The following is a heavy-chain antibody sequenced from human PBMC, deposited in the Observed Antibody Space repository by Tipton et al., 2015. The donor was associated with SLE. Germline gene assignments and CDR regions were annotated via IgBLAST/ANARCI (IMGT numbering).Heavy chain of an antibody. CDR3: ARDGMPTKIGAHWYFDL. J-gene: IGHJ2*01. Sequence: RSLRLSCVASGFTFDDYAMHWVRQPPGKGLEWVSGITWNSGDIGYADSVKGRFTISRDNAKDSLYLQMNSLRAEDTAVYYCARDGMPTKIGAHWYFDLWGRGTQVTVSS. D-gene: IGHD3-10*01. V-gene: IGHV3-9*01. CDR2: ITWNSGDI. CDR1: GFTFDDYA.